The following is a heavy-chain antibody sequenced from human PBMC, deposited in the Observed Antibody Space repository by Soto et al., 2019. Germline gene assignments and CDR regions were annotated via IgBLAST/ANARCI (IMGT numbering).Heavy chain of an antibody. CDR3: ARGQVAPQGITYYYCMDV. CDR1: GYTFTSYY. V-gene: IGHV1-46*04. CDR2: INPSGGST. D-gene: IGHD1-20*01. Sequence: QVQLVQSGAEVKKPGASVKVSCKASGYTFTSYYMHWVRQAPGQGLAWMGIINPSGGSTSYAQKLQGRVIMIRDTSTSTVYRELSSLRSEDTAVYYCARGQVAPQGITYYYCMDVWGQGSTVTVSS. J-gene: IGHJ6*02.